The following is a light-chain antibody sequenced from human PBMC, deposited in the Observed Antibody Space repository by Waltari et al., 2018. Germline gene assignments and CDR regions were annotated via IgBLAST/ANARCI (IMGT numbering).Light chain of an antibody. Sequence: QSALTQPRSVSGSPGQSVTTSCTGASGDVGGYNYVSWYQQPPGKAPKLMIYDVSKRPSGVPDRFFGSKSGDTASLTISGLRAEDEADYYCCSYAGRYSYVFGTGTKVTVL. J-gene: IGLJ1*01. CDR3: CSYAGRYSYV. V-gene: IGLV2-11*01. CDR2: DVS. CDR1: SGDVGGYNY.